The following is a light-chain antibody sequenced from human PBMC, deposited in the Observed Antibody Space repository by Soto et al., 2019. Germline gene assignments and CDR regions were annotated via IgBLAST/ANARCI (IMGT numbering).Light chain of an antibody. J-gene: IGKJ1*01. CDR1: QSVSAGY. V-gene: IGKV3-20*01. CDR2: ETS. CDR3: QQYGDSPA. Sequence: MGLTQAPDTGALSPMEKATLSVSASQSVSAGYFAWYQQKPGQAPRLLIYETSSRTTGTPDRFSRGGYGTEFALPISRLEPEDFAVYYCQQYGDSPAFGRGTKVDIK.